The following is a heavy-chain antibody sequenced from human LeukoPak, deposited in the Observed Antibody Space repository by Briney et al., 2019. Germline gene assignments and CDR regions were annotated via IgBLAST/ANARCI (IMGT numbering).Heavy chain of an antibody. V-gene: IGHV3-48*04. D-gene: IGHD3-22*01. CDR2: ISSSSSTI. CDR1: GFTFSSYS. Sequence: GGSLRLSCGASGFTFSSYSMNWVRQAPWKGLEWVSYISSSSSTIYYADSVKGRFTISRDNAKNSLYLQMNSLRAEDTAVYYCARDRKSGYSCQNLDYWGQGTLVTVSS. J-gene: IGHJ4*02. CDR3: ARDRKSGYSCQNLDY.